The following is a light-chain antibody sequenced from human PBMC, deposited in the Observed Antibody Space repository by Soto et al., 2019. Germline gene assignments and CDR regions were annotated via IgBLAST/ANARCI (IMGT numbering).Light chain of an antibody. CDR1: QSVSTRY. J-gene: IGKJ2*01. CDR2: GAS. V-gene: IGKV3-20*01. CDR3: XXXGXXPPAXT. Sequence: ESMLTQSPGTLSLSPGERATLSCRASQSVSTRYLAWYQQKPGQAPRLLIYGASIRATGIPDRFSGSGSGTDFTLTISRLEXEDFAVXYXXXXGXXPPAXTFGQGTKLEI.